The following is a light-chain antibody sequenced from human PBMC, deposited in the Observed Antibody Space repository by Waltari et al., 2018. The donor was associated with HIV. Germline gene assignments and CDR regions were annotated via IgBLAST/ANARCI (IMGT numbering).Light chain of an antibody. CDR3: RQYNTYYT. V-gene: IGKV1-39*01. Sequence: DIQMTQSPSSLSASVGDRVTISCRASQNINNFLNWYQQKPGKAPKLLIYSASTLESGVPSRFSGSGSRTDFTLTISGLQPEDFATYYCRQYNTYYTFGQGTKLE. CDR1: QNINNF. J-gene: IGKJ2*01. CDR2: SAS.